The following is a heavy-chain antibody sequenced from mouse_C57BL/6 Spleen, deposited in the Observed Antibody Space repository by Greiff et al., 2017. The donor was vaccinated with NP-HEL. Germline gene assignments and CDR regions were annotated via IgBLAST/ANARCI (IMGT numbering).Heavy chain of an antibody. CDR1: GYTFTSYW. J-gene: IGHJ3*01. V-gene: IGHV1-53*01. D-gene: IGHD1-1*01. CDR3: ARGGLLTWCAY. CDR2: INPSNGGT. Sequence: QVQLQQPGTELVKPGASVKLSCKASGYTFTSYWMHWVKQRPGQGLEWIGNINPSNGGTNYNEKFKSKATLTVDKSTSTAYLQLSSLTSEDAAVYYCARGGLLTWCAYWGQGTLVTVSA.